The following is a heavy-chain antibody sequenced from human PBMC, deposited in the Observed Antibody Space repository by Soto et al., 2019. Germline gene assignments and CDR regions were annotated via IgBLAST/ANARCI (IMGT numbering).Heavy chain of an antibody. V-gene: IGHV1-69*06. J-gene: IGHJ5*02. CDR2: IIPIFGTA. Sequence: SVKVSCKASGGTFSSYAISWVRQAPGQGLEWMGGIIPIFGTANYAQKFQGRVTITADKSTSTAYMELSSLRSEDTAVYYCACGDIVVVPAAISWFDPWGQGTLVTAPQ. CDR1: GGTFSSYA. CDR3: ACGDIVVVPAAISWFDP. D-gene: IGHD2-2*01.